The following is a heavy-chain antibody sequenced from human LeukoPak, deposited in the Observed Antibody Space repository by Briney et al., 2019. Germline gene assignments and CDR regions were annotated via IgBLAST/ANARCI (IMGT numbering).Heavy chain of an antibody. V-gene: IGHV3-30-3*01. CDR1: GFTFSSYA. CDR3: ARAKDGTNILDY. Sequence: GGSLRLSCAASGFTFSSYAMHWVRQAPGKGLEWVAVISYNGVIKYYADSVKGRFTISRDNSKNTLYLQMDTLRAEDTAVYYCARAKDGTNILDYWGQGTLVTVSS. D-gene: IGHD5-24*01. CDR2: ISYNGVIK. J-gene: IGHJ4*02.